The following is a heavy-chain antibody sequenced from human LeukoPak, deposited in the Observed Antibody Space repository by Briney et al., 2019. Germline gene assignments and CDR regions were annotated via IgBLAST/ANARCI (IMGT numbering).Heavy chain of an antibody. D-gene: IGHD3-3*01. J-gene: IGHJ6*03. Sequence: SETLSLSCAVYGGSFSGYFWSWIRQPPGKGLEWIGEINHSGSTKYNPCLKSRVAISVDTSKNQSSLKLSSVTAADTAVYYCARGKRGRYYDFWSGYYPYYYYMDVWGKGTTVTVSS. CDR3: ARGKRGRYYDFWSGYYPYYYYMDV. CDR2: INHSGST. CDR1: GGSFSGYF. V-gene: IGHV4-34*01.